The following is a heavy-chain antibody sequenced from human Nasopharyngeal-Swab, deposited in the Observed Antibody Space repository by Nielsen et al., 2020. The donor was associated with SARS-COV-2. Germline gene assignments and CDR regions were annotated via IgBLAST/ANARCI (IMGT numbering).Heavy chain of an antibody. CDR2: INAGNGNT. D-gene: IGHD4-23*01. V-gene: IGHV1-3*01. J-gene: IGHJ5*02. Sequence: GESLKISCAASGFTFTSYAMHWVRQAPGQRLEWMGWINAGNGNTKYSQKFQGRVTITRDTSASTAYMELSSLRSEDTAVYYCARVGFSTVVTPSWFDPWGQGTLVTVSS. CDR1: GFTFTSYA. CDR3: ARVGFSTVVTPSWFDP.